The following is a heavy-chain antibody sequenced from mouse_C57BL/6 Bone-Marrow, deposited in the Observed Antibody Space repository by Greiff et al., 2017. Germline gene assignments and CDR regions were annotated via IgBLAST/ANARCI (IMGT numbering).Heavy chain of an antibody. J-gene: IGHJ1*03. Sequence: EVMLVESGGGLVQPGGSMKLSCVASGFTFSNYWMNWVRQSPEKGLEWVAQIRLKSDNYATHYAVSVKGRFTISRDDSKSSVYLQMNNLRAEDTGIYYCTIYDGYFDVWGTGTTVTVSS. V-gene: IGHV6-3*01. CDR2: IRLKSDNYAT. D-gene: IGHD2-3*01. CDR3: TIYDGYFDV. CDR1: GFTFSNYW.